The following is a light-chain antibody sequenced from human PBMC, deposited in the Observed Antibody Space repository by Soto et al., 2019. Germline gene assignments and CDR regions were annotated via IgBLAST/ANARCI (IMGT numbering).Light chain of an antibody. Sequence: QSALTQPASVSGSPGQSITISCTGTSSDVGSYNLVSWYQQHPGKAPKLMIYEVSKRPSGVSNRFSGSKSGNTASLTISGLQAVDEAAYSSCSYAGTPRVFGTETKVHVL. V-gene: IGLV2-23*02. J-gene: IGLJ1*01. CDR1: SSDVGSYNL. CDR3: CSYAGTPRV. CDR2: EVS.